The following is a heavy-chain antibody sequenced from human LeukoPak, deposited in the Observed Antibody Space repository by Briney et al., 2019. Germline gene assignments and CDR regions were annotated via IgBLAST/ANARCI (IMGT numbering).Heavy chain of an antibody. D-gene: IGHD2-21*01. CDR3: ARLAYPGPWHFDL. Sequence: GESLKISCKGSGYSFITFWIGWVRQMPGKGLEWMGIIFPGDSDTRYSPSFQGHVTISADKSISTAYLQWSSLKASDTAMYYCARLAYPGPWHFDLWGRGTLATVSS. CDR2: IFPGDSDT. V-gene: IGHV5-51*01. CDR1: GYSFITFW. J-gene: IGHJ2*01.